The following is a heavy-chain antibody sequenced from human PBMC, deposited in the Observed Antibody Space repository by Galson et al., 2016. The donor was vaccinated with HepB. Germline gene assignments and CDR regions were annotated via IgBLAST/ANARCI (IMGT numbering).Heavy chain of an antibody. Sequence: SLRLSCAASGFTFRSYWMSWVRQAPGKGLEWVANINPDGSEKYSVDSVKGRFTISRDNGKNSLYLQMRSLRVEDAGVYYWARRLDTQRRIAGWGWGMDVWGQGTTVTVS. CDR3: ARRLDTQRRIAGWGWGMDV. D-gene: IGHD6-19*01. CDR1: GFTFRSYW. CDR2: INPDGSEK. J-gene: IGHJ6*02. V-gene: IGHV3-7*01.